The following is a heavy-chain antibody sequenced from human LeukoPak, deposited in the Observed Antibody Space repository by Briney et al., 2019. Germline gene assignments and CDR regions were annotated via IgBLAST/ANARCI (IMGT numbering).Heavy chain of an antibody. CDR1: GYTFTGYY. CDR2: INPNSGGT. V-gene: IGHV1-2*02. CDR3: ARAPLWFGEFGFDP. Sequence: ASVKVSCKASGYTFTGYYMHWVRQAPGQGLEWMGWINPNSGGTNYAQKFQGRVTMTRDTSISTAYMELSRLRSDDTAEYYCARAPLWFGEFGFDPWGQGTLVTVSS. J-gene: IGHJ5*02. D-gene: IGHD3-10*01.